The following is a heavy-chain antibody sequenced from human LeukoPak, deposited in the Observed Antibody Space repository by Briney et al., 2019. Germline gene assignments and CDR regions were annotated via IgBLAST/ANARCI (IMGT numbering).Heavy chain of an antibody. V-gene: IGHV3-30*04. CDR2: ISYDGSNE. CDR3: AKDNGYFDY. Sequence: GGSLRLSCAASGFTFSSYVMHWVRQAPGKGLEWVATISYDGSNEYYADSVKGRFTISRDNSKNTLYLQMNSLRAEDTAVYYCAKDNGYFDYWGQGTLVTVSS. J-gene: IGHJ4*02. CDR1: GFTFSSYV.